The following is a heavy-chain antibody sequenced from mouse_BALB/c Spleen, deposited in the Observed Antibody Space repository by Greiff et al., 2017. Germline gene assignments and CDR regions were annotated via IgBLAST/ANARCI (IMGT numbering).Heavy chain of an antibody. J-gene: IGHJ2*01. CDR1: GYNFTSYW. D-gene: IGHD1-1*01. CDR3: ARELRLLRFDY. Sequence: QVQLQQPGAELVKPGTSVKLSCKASGYNFTSYWINWVKLRPGQGLEWIGDIYPGSGSTNYNEKFKSKATLTVDTSSSTAYMQLSSLASEDSALYYCARELRLLRFDYWGQGTTLTVSS. V-gene: IGHV1-55*01. CDR2: IYPGSGST.